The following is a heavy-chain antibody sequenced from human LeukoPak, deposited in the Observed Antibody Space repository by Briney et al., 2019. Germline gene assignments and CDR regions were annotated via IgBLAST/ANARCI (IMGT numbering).Heavy chain of an antibody. CDR1: GYTFTSYD. J-gene: IGHJ5*02. D-gene: IGHD6-13*01. CDR3: ARGYSRSWRTHNWFDP. V-gene: IGHV1-8*01. Sequence: ASVKVSCKASGYTFTSYDINWVRQATGQGLEWMGWMNPNSGNTGYAQKFQGRVTMTRNTSISTAYMELSSLRSEDTAVYYCARGYSRSWRTHNWFDPWRQGALVTVSA. CDR2: MNPNSGNT.